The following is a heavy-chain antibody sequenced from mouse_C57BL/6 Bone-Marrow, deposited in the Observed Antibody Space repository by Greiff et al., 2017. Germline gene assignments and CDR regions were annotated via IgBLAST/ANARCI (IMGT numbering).Heavy chain of an antibody. J-gene: IGHJ1*03. Sequence: QVQLQQPGAELVMPGASVKLSCKASGYTFTSYWMHWVKQRPGQGLEWIGEIDPSDSHTNYNQKFKGKSTLTVDKSSSTAYMQLSSLTSEDSAVYYCASSYGYFDVWGTGTTVTVSS. CDR2: IDPSDSHT. CDR1: GYTFTSYW. CDR3: ASSYGYFDV. V-gene: IGHV1-69*01.